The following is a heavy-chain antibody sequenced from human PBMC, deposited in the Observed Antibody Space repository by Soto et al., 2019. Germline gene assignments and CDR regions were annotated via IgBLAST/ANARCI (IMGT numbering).Heavy chain of an antibody. Sequence: QVQLQQWGAGLLKPSETLSLTCAVYGGSFSGYYWSWIRQPPGKGLEWIGEINHSGSTNYNPSLGSRVTISVDTSKKQFSLKLSSVTAADTAVYYSFGSSGYYSLWGQGALVTVSS. J-gene: IGHJ4*02. CDR2: INHSGST. CDR1: GGSFSGYY. CDR3: FGSSGYYSL. D-gene: IGHD3-22*01. V-gene: IGHV4-34*01.